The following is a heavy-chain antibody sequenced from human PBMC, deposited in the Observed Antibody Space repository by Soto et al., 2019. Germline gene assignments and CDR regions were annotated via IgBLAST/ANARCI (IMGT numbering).Heavy chain of an antibody. D-gene: IGHD4-17*01. V-gene: IGHV3-11*01. CDR2: ISGNGEVI. J-gene: IGHJ4*02. CDR3: ARDVDADFRTDFDY. CDR1: GFTFSDYY. Sequence: GGSLRLSCAASGFTFSDYYIHWIRRAPGKGLEWISYISGNGEVIQYAASARGRFTIPRDNAENSVYLEMESLRDEDTALYYCARDVDADFRTDFDYWGRGTLVTVSS.